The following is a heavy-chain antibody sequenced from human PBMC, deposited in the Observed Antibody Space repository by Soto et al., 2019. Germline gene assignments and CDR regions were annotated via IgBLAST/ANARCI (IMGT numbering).Heavy chain of an antibody. J-gene: IGHJ5*02. CDR3: ARSVGSSLKNWFDP. CDR2: IYYSGST. V-gene: IGHV4-39*01. Sequence: PSETLSLTCTVSGGSISISSYYLGWVRQPPGKGLEWIGSIYYSGSTYYNPSLKSRVTISVDTSKNQFSLKLSSVTAADKAVYYCARSVGSSLKNWFDPWGQGTLVTVSS. D-gene: IGHD6-13*01. CDR1: GGSISISSYY.